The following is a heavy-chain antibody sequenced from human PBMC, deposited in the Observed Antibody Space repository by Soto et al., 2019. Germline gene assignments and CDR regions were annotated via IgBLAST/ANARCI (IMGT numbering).Heavy chain of an antibody. CDR1: GGSISSSSYY. CDR2: IYYSGST. J-gene: IGHJ4*02. V-gene: IGHV4-39*01. D-gene: IGHD6-19*01. Sequence: SETLSLTCTVSGGSISSSSYYWGWIRQPPGKGLEWIGSIYYSGSTYYNPSLKSRVTISVDTSKNQFSLKLSSVTAADTAVYYCARPLISGWYYFDYWGQGTLVTVSS. CDR3: ARPLISGWYYFDY.